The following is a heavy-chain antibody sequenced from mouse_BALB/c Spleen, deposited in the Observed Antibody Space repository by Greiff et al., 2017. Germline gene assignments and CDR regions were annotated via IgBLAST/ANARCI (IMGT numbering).Heavy chain of an antibody. CDR1: GYSITSDYA. CDR2: ISYSGST. CDR3: ARSTVVAGMDY. D-gene: IGHD1-1*01. J-gene: IGHJ4*01. V-gene: IGHV3-2*02. Sequence: VQLKQSGPGLVKPSQSLSLTCTVTGYSITSDYAWNWIRQFPGNKLEWMGYISYSGSTSYNPSLKSRISITRDTSKNQFFLQLNSVTTEDTATYYCARSTVVAGMDYWGQGTSVTVSS.